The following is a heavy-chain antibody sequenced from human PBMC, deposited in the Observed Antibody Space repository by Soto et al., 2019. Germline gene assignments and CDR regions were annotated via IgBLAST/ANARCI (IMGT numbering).Heavy chain of an antibody. J-gene: IGHJ4*02. V-gene: IGHV3-23*01. Sequence: PGGSLRLSCAASGFTFSSYAMSWVRQAPGKGLEWVSAISGSGGSTYYADSVKGRFTISRDNSKNTLYLQMNSLRAEDTAVYYCAKDVSKWSSSRPSQLSYCGQGSLVPGSS. CDR2: ISGSGGST. CDR3: AKDVSKWSSSRPSQLSY. CDR1: GFTFSSYA. D-gene: IGHD6-13*01.